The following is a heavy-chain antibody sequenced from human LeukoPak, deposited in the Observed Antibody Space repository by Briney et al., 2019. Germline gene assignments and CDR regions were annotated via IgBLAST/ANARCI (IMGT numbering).Heavy chain of an antibody. J-gene: IGHJ4*02. Sequence: GGSLRLSCAASGXTFSSYAMSWVRQAPGKGLEWVSAISGSGGSTYYADSVKGRFTISRDNSKNTLYLQMNSLRTEDTAVYYCAKATTGIAVAGYYFDYWGQGTLVTVSS. CDR2: ISGSGGST. CDR3: AKATTGIAVAGYYFDY. D-gene: IGHD6-19*01. V-gene: IGHV3-23*01. CDR1: GXTFSSYA.